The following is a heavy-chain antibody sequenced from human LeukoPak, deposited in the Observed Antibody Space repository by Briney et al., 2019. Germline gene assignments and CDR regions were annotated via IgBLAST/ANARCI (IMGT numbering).Heavy chain of an antibody. D-gene: IGHD3-22*01. V-gene: IGHV3-7*01. CDR2: IKQDGSEK. CDR1: GFTFSSYW. CDR3: ARIYYDSSGYYTSLYSDY. Sequence: GGSLRLSCAASGFTFSSYWMSWVRQAPGKGLEWVANIKQDGSEKYYVDSVKGRFTISRDNAKNSLYLQMNSLRAEDTAVYYCARIYYDSSGYYTSLYSDYWGQGTLVTVSS. J-gene: IGHJ4*02.